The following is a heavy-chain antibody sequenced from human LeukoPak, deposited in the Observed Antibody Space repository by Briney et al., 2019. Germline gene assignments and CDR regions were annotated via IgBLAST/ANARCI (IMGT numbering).Heavy chain of an antibody. Sequence: ASVKVSCKASGYTFTSYYMHWVRQAPGQGPEWMGIINPSGGSTSYAQEFQGRVTMTRDMSTSTVYMELSSLRSEDTAVYYCARDMKDSYGSGSYYNRVIDYWGQGTLVTVSS. CDR3: ARDMKDSYGSGSYYNRVIDY. CDR2: INPSGGST. CDR1: GYTFTSYY. J-gene: IGHJ4*02. D-gene: IGHD3-10*01. V-gene: IGHV1-46*01.